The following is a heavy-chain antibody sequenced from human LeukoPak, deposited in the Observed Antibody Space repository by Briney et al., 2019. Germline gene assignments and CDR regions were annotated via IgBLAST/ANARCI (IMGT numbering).Heavy chain of an antibody. D-gene: IGHD3-9*01. CDR3: AKDIYYDILTGYYSAGPTDY. CDR1: GFTFSSYS. CDR2: ISSSSSTI. J-gene: IGHJ4*02. V-gene: IGHV3-48*01. Sequence: GGSLRLSCAASGFTFSSYSMNWVRQAPGKGLEWVSYISSSSSTIYYADSVKGRFTISRDNAKNSLYLQMNSLRAEDTAVYYCAKDIYYDILTGYYSAGPTDYWGQGTLVTVSS.